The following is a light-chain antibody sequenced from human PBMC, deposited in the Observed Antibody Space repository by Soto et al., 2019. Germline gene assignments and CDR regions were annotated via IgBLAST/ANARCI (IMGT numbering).Light chain of an antibody. Sequence: SYELTQPLSVSVALGQTARITCGGNNIGSKNVHWYQQKPGQAPVLVIYRDSNRPSGIPERFSGSTSGNTATLTISRAQAGDEADYYCQVWDSRVVVFGGGTQVTVL. J-gene: IGLJ2*01. CDR1: NIGSKN. CDR2: RDS. CDR3: QVWDSRVVV. V-gene: IGLV3-9*01.